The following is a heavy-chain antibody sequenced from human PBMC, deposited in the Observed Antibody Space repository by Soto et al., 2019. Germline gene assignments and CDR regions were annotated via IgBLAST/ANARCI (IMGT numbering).Heavy chain of an antibody. CDR2: TYYRSKWYN. D-gene: IGHD3-3*01. Sequence: PSQTLSLTCAISGDSVSSNSAAWNWIRQSPSRGLEWLGRTYYRSKWYNDYAVSVKSRITINPDTSKNQFSLQLNSVTPDDTAVYYCARVPYYRGGEQPRRITIFGVVFAGDVRANWFDPWGQGTLVTVSS. CDR3: ARVPYYRGGEQPRRITIFGVVFAGDVRANWFDP. J-gene: IGHJ5*02. CDR1: GDSVSSNSAA. V-gene: IGHV6-1*01.